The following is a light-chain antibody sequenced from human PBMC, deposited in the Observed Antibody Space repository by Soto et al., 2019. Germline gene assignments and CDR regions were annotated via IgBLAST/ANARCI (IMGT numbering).Light chain of an antibody. CDR2: DVS. CDR1: SSDVGGYNY. CDR3: RSYTSSSTEGF. V-gene: IGLV2-14*01. Sequence: QSALTQPASVSGSPGQSITISCTGTSSDVGGYNYVSWYQQHPGKAPKLMIYDVSNRPSGVSNRFSGSKSGNTASLTISGLQAEDEADYYCRSYTSSSTEGFFGTGTKLTVL. J-gene: IGLJ1*01.